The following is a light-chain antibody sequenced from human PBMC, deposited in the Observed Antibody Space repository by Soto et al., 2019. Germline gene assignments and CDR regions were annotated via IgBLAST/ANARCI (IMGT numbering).Light chain of an antibody. CDR3: QHYNNWPIT. CDR1: QSISTT. J-gene: IGKJ5*01. V-gene: IGKV3-15*01. Sequence: EIVLTQSPVTLSVSPGERATLSCRASQSISTTLVWYQQKPGQAPRLLIFRASARATGIPARFSGSGSGTEFTLTISSLQSEDFGFYFCQHYNNWPITFGQGTRLEIK. CDR2: RAS.